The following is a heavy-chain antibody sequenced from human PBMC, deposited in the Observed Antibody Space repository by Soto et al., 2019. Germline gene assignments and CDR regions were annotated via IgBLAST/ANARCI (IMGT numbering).Heavy chain of an antibody. D-gene: IGHD3-10*01. V-gene: IGHV3-53*01. J-gene: IGHJ4*02. CDR1: GFTVSRSY. CDR3: ARESSESYYVDY. CDR2: IYDGGTT. Sequence: GGSLRLSCAASGFTVSRSYMSWLRQAPGKGLEWVSVIYDGGTTYYADSVRGRFTISRDNSKNTLYLQMNSLRAEDSAVYYCARESSESYYVDYWGQGTLVTVSS.